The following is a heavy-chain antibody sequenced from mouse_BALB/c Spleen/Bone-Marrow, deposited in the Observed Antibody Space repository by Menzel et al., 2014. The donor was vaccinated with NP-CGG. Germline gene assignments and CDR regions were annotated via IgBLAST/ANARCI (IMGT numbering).Heavy chain of an antibody. Sequence: VQVVESGPGLVAPSQSLSITCTVSGLSLIGYGVNWVRQPPGKGLEWLGMIWGDGRTDYNSALKSRLIISKDNSKSQVFLKMNRLQTDDTARYYCARHRDNYFYFDCWGQGTTLTVSS. CDR3: ARHRDNYFYFDC. CDR1: GLSLIGYG. D-gene: IGHD1-3*01. V-gene: IGHV2-6-7*01. CDR2: IWGDGRT. J-gene: IGHJ2*01.